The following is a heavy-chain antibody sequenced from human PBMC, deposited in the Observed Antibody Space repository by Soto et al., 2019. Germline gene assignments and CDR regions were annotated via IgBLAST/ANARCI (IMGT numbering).Heavy chain of an antibody. Sequence: QITLKESGPTLVKPTQTLTLTCTFSEFSLTTSGVGVGWIRQPPGKALEWLAVIYWDDSKHYSPSLKSRLTITEDTSKNQVVLTMTNMDPVDTATYYCTHKGYGDYPLAYWGQGTLVTVSS. J-gene: IGHJ4*02. CDR2: IYWDDSK. CDR1: EFSLTTSGVG. CDR3: THKGYGDYPLAY. V-gene: IGHV2-5*02. D-gene: IGHD4-17*01.